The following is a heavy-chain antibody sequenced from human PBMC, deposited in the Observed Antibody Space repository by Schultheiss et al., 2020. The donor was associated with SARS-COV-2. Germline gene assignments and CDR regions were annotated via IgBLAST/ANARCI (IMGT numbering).Heavy chain of an antibody. V-gene: IGHV3-21*01. D-gene: IGHD3-22*01. CDR1: GFTVSSNY. CDR2: ISSSSSYI. J-gene: IGHJ6*02. CDR3: ARDRIRPKGDYYFEYYGMDV. Sequence: GGSLRLSCAASGFTVSSNYMSWVRQAPGKGLEWVSSISSSSSYIYYADSVKGRFTISRDNSKNTLYLQMNSLRAEDTAVYYCARDRIRPKGDYYFEYYGMDVWGQGTTVTVSS.